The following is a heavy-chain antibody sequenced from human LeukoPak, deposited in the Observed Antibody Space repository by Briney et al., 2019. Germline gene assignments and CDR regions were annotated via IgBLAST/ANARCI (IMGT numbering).Heavy chain of an antibody. D-gene: IGHD5-18*01. Sequence: TSETLSLTCTVSGGSISSYYWSWIRQPPGKGLEWLGYIYYSGSTNYNPSLKSRVTISVDTSKNQFSLKLSSVTAADTAVYYCARGRGYSYGYPHDYWGQGTLVTVSS. CDR2: IYYSGST. CDR1: GGSISSYY. J-gene: IGHJ4*02. CDR3: ARGRGYSYGYPHDY. V-gene: IGHV4-59*01.